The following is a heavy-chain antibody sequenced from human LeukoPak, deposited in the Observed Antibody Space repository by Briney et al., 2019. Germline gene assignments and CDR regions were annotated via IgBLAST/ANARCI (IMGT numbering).Heavy chain of an antibody. CDR3: ARESDCKYPEYLQY. J-gene: IGHJ1*01. CDR1: GYTFTGHY. V-gene: IGHV1-2*02. Sequence: GSVIVSCKASGYTFTGHYIWWVRQAPGEGLEGVGWVNPNTGSTKNAQKFQGRVTVTRHTSISTAYMELTRLRSDDTAVYYCARESDCKYPEYLQYWGQGTLLTVSS. D-gene: IGHD3/OR15-3a*01. CDR2: VNPNTGST.